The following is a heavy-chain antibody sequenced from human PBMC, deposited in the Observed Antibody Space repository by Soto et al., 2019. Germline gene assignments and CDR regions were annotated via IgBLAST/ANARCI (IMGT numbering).Heavy chain of an antibody. J-gene: IGHJ4*02. V-gene: IGHV3-21*01. D-gene: IGHD1-26*01. CDR1: GFSLSDYS. CDR3: AGSSDDGRDN. Sequence: EVQLVESGGGLVKPGGSLRLSCAASGFSLSDYSMKWIRQAPGKGLEWVASISSSRSFIHYAESVKGRFTISRDNAKNSLYLQMNSLSAEDTAVYYCAGSSDDGRDNWGQGTLVTVSS. CDR2: ISSSRSFI.